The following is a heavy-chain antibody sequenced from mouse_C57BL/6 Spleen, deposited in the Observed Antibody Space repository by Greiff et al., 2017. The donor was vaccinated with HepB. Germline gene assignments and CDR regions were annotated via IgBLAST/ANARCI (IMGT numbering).Heavy chain of an antibody. CDR3: TRGRGYTFAY. CDR1: GYTFTDYE. V-gene: IGHV1-15*01. D-gene: IGHD3-2*02. CDR2: IDPETGGT. Sequence: VQLQQSGAELVRPGASVTLSCKASGYTFTDYEMHWVKQTPVHGLEWIGAIDPETGGTAYNQKFKGKAILTADKSSSTAYMELRSLTSEDSAFYYCTRGRGYTFAYWGQGTLVTVSA. J-gene: IGHJ3*01.